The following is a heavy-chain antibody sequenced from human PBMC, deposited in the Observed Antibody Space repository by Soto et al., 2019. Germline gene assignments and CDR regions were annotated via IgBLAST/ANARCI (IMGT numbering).Heavy chain of an antibody. D-gene: IGHD4-17*01. Sequence: GGSLRLSCAASGFTFSSYGMHWVRQAPGKGLEWVAVISYDGSNKYYADSVKGRFTISRDNSKNTLYLQMNSLRAEDTAVYYCAKDLASTVTEHDDFDYWGQGTLVTVSS. V-gene: IGHV3-30*18. CDR1: GFTFSSYG. CDR3: AKDLASTVTEHDDFDY. CDR2: ISYDGSNK. J-gene: IGHJ4*02.